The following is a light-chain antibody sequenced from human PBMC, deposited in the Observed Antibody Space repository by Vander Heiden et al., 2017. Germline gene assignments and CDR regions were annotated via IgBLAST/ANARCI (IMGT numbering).Light chain of an antibody. CDR2: EDN. CDR3: QSYDSSNLRV. CDR1: SGSIASNY. J-gene: IGLJ3*02. V-gene: IGLV6-57*02. Sequence: NFMLTQPHSVSESPGKTVTISCTGSSGSIASNYVQWYQQRPGSAPTTVIYEDNQRPSGGPDRFSGSIDSSSNSASLTISGLKTEDEADYYCQSYDSSNLRVFGGGTKLTVL.